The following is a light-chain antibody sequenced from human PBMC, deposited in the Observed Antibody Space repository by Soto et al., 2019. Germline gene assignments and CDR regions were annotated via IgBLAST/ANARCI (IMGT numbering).Light chain of an antibody. Sequence: QAVLTQPPSVSGAPGQRVTISCTGNNSNLGAGYDVHWYQQLPGAAPKLVIFGNRNRPSGVPERFSGSKSGTSASLAITGLQADDEADYYCQAYDYSLTAFVFGGGTKLTVL. J-gene: IGLJ3*02. CDR3: QAYDYSLTAFV. V-gene: IGLV1-40*01. CDR1: NSNLGAGYD. CDR2: GNR.